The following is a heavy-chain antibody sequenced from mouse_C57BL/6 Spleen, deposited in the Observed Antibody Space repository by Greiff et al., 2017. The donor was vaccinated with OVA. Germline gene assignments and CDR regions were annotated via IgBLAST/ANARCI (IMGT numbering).Heavy chain of an antibody. CDR3: ARSGMVLDY. V-gene: IGHV1-54*01. J-gene: IGHJ2*01. D-gene: IGHD2-3*01. Sequence: VQLQQSGAELVRPGTSVKVSCKASGYAFTNYLIEWVKQRPGQGLEWIGVINPGSGGTNYNEKFKGKATLTADKSSSTAYMQLSSLTSEDSAVYFCARSGMVLDYWGQGTTLTVSS. CDR1: GYAFTNYL. CDR2: INPGSGGT.